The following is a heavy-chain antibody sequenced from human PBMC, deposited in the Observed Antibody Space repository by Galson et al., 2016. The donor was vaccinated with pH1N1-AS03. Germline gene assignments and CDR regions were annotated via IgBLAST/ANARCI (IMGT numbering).Heavy chain of an antibody. J-gene: IGHJ4*02. V-gene: IGHV3-66*02. D-gene: IGHD1-26*01. Sequence: SLRLSCAAPGFTVSVNYMNWVRQAPGKGLEWVSVIYSDGSTYYADSVKGRFTISRDKSKNTLYLQMSSLRTEDTAVYYCARDPSSGSYYERDYGGQGTLVAVSS. CDR3: ARDPSSGSYYERDY. CDR2: IYSDGST. CDR1: GFTVSVNY.